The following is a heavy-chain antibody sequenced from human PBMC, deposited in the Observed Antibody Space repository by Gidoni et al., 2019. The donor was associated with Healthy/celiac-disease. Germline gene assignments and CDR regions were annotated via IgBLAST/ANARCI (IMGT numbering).Heavy chain of an antibody. CDR1: GFPFRGYG. CDR2: ISSSSSYI. D-gene: IGHD5-12*01. J-gene: IGHJ4*02. Sequence: EVQLVESGGGLVKPGGSLSLSCAASGFPFRGYGMNWVRQAPGKGLEWVSSISSSSSYIYYADSVKGRFTISRDNAKNSLYLQMNSLRAEDTAVYYCAREEMATIKSTQYYFDYWGQGTLVTVSS. CDR3: AREEMATIKSTQYYFDY. V-gene: IGHV3-21*01.